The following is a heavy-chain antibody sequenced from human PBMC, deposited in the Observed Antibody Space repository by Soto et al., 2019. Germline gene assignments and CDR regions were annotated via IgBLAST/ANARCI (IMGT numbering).Heavy chain of an antibody. CDR3: ARDSLSTIGVGYDY. Sequence: EVQLLESGGDLVQPGGSLRLSCAASGFTFSTYALSWVRQAPGKGLEWVSAITGNGGSTYYAYSVRGRFTISRDNSKNTLYLQMSSRRADGTAVYYCARDSLSTIGVGYDYWGQGTMVTVSS. CDR1: GFTFSTYA. CDR2: ITGNGGST. V-gene: IGHV3-23*01. J-gene: IGHJ4*02. D-gene: IGHD3-16*01.